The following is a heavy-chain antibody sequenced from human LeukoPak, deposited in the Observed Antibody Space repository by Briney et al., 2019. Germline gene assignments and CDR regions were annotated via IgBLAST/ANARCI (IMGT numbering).Heavy chain of an antibody. CDR3: VRLRRNSDRSGYYYFYNY. D-gene: IGHD3-22*01. CDR1: GFTFSDYS. Sequence: GGSLRLSCAVSGFTFSDYSINWVRQAPGKELEWVSSINPTSTSIYYADAVKGRFTISRDNAKSSLYLQMNSLRAEDTARYYCVRLRRNSDRSGYYYFYNYWGQGIQATVSS. J-gene: IGHJ4*02. CDR2: INPTSTSI. V-gene: IGHV3-21*01.